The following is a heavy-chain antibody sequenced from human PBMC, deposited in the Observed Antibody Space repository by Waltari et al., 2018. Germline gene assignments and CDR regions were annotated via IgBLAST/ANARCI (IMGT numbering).Heavy chain of an antibody. V-gene: IGHV4-34*01. CDR3: ATTQLYYYDSSGYYYPYFDY. CDR2: INHSGST. Sequence: QVQLQQWGAGLLKPSETLSLTCAVYGGSFSGYYWSWIRQPPGKGLEWIGEINHSGSTNYNPSLKSRVTISVDTSKNQFSLKLSSVTAADTAVYYCATTQLYYYDSSGYYYPYFDYWGQGTLVTVSS. CDR1: GGSFSGYY. J-gene: IGHJ4*02. D-gene: IGHD3-22*01.